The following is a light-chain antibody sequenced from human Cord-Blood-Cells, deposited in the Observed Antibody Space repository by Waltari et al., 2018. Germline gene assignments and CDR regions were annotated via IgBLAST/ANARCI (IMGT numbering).Light chain of an antibody. J-gene: IGKJ5*01. Sequence: DIQMTRSPSSLSASVGDRVTSTCRASQRISSYLNWYQQKPGKAPNHRIYAASSLQSGVPSRFSGRGSDTDFTLTISSLQPEDFASHYCQQSYITLTFGQGTRLEIK. CDR3: QQSYITLT. CDR2: AAS. CDR1: QRISSY. V-gene: IGKV1-39*01.